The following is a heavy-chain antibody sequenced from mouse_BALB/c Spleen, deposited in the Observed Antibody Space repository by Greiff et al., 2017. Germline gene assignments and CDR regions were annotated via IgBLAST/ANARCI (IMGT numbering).Heavy chain of an antibody. D-gene: IGHD2-14*01. Sequence: EVHLVESGGGLVKPGGSLKLSCAASGFTFSDYYMYWVRQTPEKRLEWVATISDGGSYTYYPDSVKGRFTISRDNAKNNLYLQMSSLKSEDTAMYYCARDRYDAFDVWGAGTTVTVSS. CDR2: ISDGGSYT. CDR3: ARDRYDAFDV. CDR1: GFTFSDYY. V-gene: IGHV5-4*02. J-gene: IGHJ1*01.